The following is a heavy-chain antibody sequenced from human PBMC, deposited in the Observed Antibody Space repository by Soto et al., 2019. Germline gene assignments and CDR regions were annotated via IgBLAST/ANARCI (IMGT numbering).Heavy chain of an antibody. Sequence: GGSLRLSCAASGFTFSNYSMSWVRQAPGKGLEWVSAISGSGGSTYYADSVKGRFTISRDNSKNTLYLQMSSLRAEDMASYYCAKDPPYRSSWAYYFDYWGQGTLVTVSS. CDR2: ISGSGGST. V-gene: IGHV3-23*01. J-gene: IGHJ4*02. CDR1: GFTFSNYS. D-gene: IGHD6-13*01. CDR3: AKDPPYRSSWAYYFDY.